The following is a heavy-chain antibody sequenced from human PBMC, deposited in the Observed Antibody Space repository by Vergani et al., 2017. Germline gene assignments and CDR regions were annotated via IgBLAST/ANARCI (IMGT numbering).Heavy chain of an antibody. J-gene: IGHJ3*02. CDR1: GFTFSSDS. Sequence: EVQLVESGGGLVKPGGSLRLSCAASGFTFSSDSMNWVRQAPGKGLEWVSSISSSSSYIYYADSVKGRFTISRDNAKNSLYLQMNSLRAEDTAVYYCATRPLYYYDSSGYYYVGAFDSWGRGTMVTVSS. CDR2: ISSSSSYI. CDR3: ATRPLYYYDSSGYYYVGAFDS. D-gene: IGHD3-22*01. V-gene: IGHV3-21*01.